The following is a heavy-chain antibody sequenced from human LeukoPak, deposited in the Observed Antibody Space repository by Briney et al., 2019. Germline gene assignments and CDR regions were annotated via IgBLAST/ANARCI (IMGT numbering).Heavy chain of an antibody. CDR3: ARHTHYYDSSGYYYLDY. D-gene: IGHD3-22*01. J-gene: IGHJ4*02. Sequence: PSETLSLTCTVSGGSISSSSYYWGWIRQPPGKGLEWIGSIYYSGSTYYNPSLKSRVTISVDTSKNQSSLKLSSVTAADTAVYYCARHTHYYDSSGYYYLDYWGQGTLVTVSS. V-gene: IGHV4-39*01. CDR1: GGSISSSSYY. CDR2: IYYSGST.